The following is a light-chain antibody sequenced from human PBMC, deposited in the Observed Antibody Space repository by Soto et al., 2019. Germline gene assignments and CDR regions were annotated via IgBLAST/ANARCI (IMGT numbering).Light chain of an antibody. CDR1: QSVSSY. CDR3: QQRSNWLLT. V-gene: IGKV3-11*01. J-gene: IGKJ4*01. CDR2: DAS. Sequence: EIVLTQSPATLSLSPGERATLSCMASQSVSSYLAWYQQKPGQAPRLLIYDASNRATGIPARFSGSGSGTDFTLTISSLEPEDFAVSYCQQRSNWLLTFGGRTKVEIK.